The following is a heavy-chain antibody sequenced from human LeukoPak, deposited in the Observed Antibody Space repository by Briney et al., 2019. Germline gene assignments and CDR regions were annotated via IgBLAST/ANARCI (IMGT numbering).Heavy chain of an antibody. Sequence: GGSLRLSCAASGFMFSTYWMSWVRQAPGKGLEWVANIKQDGSEKYYVDSVKGRFTISRDNAKNSLYLQMKSLRAEDTAVYYCTTEWFKPWGQGNLVTVSS. CDR1: GFMFSTYW. V-gene: IGHV3-7*03. J-gene: IGHJ5*02. CDR3: TTEWFKP. CDR2: IKQDGSEK.